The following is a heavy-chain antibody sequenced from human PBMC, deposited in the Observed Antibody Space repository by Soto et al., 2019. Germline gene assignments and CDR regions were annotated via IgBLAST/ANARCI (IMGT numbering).Heavy chain of an antibody. CDR3: AMVDNFVTPTPQDV. D-gene: IGHD3-16*02. CDR2: ISPYSGNT. V-gene: IGHV1-18*01. CDR1: GYIFVNYG. J-gene: IGHJ6*02. Sequence: QVQLVQSGAEVRKPGSSVKVSCKASGYIFVNYGIAWVRQAPGQGLEWMGWISPYSGNTNYASKVQGRLTMTTDTSTSTAYMALGSLPSDDTAVYYCAMVDNFVTPTPQDVWGQGTTVTVSS.